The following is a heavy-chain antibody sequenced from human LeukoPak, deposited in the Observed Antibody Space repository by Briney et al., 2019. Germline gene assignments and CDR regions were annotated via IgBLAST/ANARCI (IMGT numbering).Heavy chain of an antibody. V-gene: IGHV1-18*01. CDR2: VSPYNGYT. D-gene: IGHD3-10*01. J-gene: IGHJ4*02. CDR1: GYTFTEYD. Sequence: GSVKVSCKTSGYTFTEYDMPGVRQAPGKEVAWMGRVSPYNGYTYYSQRFQNRVSITNDTSTGTAYKDLRNLRTDDTAMYYCARNGRVRRVVKDLFEYWGQGTLVAVSS. CDR3: ARNGRVRRVVKDLFEY.